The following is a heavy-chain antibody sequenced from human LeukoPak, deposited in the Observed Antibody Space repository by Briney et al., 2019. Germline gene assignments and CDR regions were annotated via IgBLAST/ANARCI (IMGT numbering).Heavy chain of an antibody. CDR3: ARDTVGATAGY. V-gene: IGHV1-46*01. CDR2: INPSGGST. J-gene: IGHJ4*02. Sequence: GASVKVSCKASGYTFTSYYMHWVRQAPGQGLEWMGLINPSGGSTSYAQKFQGRVTMTRDTSTSTVYMELSSLRSEDTAVYYCARDTVGATAGYWGQGTLVTVSS. D-gene: IGHD1-26*01. CDR1: GYTFTSYY.